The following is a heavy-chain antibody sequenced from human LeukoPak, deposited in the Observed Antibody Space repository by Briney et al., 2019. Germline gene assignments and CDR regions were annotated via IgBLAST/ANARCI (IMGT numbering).Heavy chain of an antibody. J-gene: IGHJ5*01. V-gene: IGHV3-23*01. D-gene: IGHD6-13*01. Sequence: GGSLRLSCAASGFTFSSYAMSWVRQAPGKGLEWVSTITGSGGTAYYADSVKGRFTISRDNSKNTLYLQMNSLRAEDTALYYCARESPVAATGRSWFDSWGQGTLVTVSS. CDR3: ARESPVAATGRSWFDS. CDR1: GFTFSSYA. CDR2: ITGSGGTA.